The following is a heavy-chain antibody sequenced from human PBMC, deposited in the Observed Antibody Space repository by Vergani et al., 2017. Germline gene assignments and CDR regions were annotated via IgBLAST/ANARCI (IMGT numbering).Heavy chain of an antibody. CDR3: ARDRGNSGDYHFDH. Sequence: QVQLVQSGAELKKPGASVRVSCKASGFIFTDYYIHWMRQAPGQGLECIGWINPNGDATHYAQNFRGRVTLTRDTSSTTAYMDLASLTSDDTAIYYCARDRGNSGDYHFDHLVQGTRVTVSS. CDR2: INPNGDAT. D-gene: IGHD5-12*01. CDR1: GFIFTDYY. J-gene: IGHJ4*02. V-gene: IGHV1-2*02.